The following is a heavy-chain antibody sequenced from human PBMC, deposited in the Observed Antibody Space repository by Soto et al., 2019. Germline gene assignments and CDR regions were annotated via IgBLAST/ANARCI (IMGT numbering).Heavy chain of an antibody. CDR2: ISGSGGST. V-gene: IGHV3-23*01. CDR3: ATCIAAAGMEDYFDY. D-gene: IGHD6-13*01. CDR1: GFTFSSYA. J-gene: IGHJ4*02. Sequence: GGSLRLSCAASGFTFSSYAMSWVRQAPGKGLEWVSAISGSGGSTYYADSVKGRFTISRDNSKNTLHLQMNSLRAEDTAVYYCATCIAAAGMEDYFDYWGQGTLVTVSS.